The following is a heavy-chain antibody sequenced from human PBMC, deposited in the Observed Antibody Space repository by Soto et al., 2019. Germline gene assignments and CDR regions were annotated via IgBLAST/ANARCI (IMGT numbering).Heavy chain of an antibody. Sequence: QVQLVESGGGVVQPERSLRLSCAASGFTFSRQAMHWVRQAPGRGLEWVEVIWYHGVDKYYADSVKGRFTISRDNSKNTVYLQMNSLRGEDTAVYYCATGFLGLCTGSNCPLDSWGQGSLVTVSS. J-gene: IGHJ4*02. CDR1: GFTFSRQA. CDR3: ATGFLGLCTGSNCPLDS. CDR2: IWYHGVDK. D-gene: IGHD2-15*01. V-gene: IGHV3-33*01.